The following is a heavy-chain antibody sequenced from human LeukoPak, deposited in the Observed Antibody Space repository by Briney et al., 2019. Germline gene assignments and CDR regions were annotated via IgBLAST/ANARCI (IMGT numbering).Heavy chain of an antibody. CDR2: ISGSGGST. CDR1: GFTFSSYA. V-gene: IGHV3-23*01. J-gene: IGHJ4*02. Sequence: GASLRLSCAASGFTFSSYAMSWVRQAPGKGLEWVSAISGSGGSTYYADSVKGRFTISRDNSKNTLYLQMNSLRAEDTAVYYCARVAVAGNYFDYWGQGTLVTVSS. D-gene: IGHD6-19*01. CDR3: ARVAVAGNYFDY.